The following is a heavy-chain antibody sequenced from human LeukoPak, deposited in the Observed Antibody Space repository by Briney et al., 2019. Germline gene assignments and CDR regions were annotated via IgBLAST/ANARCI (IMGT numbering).Heavy chain of an antibody. D-gene: IGHD2-8*02. CDR1: GFTVSSNY. J-gene: IGHJ6*02. V-gene: IGHV3-66*01. CDR3: ARGGAPYWDYYYYGMDV. Sequence: PGGSLRLSCAASGFTVSSNYMSWVRQAPGKGLEWVSVIYSGGSTYYADSVKGRFTISRDNSKNTLYLQMNSLRAEDTAVYYCARGGAPYWDYYYYGMDVWGQGTTVTVSS. CDR2: IYSGGST.